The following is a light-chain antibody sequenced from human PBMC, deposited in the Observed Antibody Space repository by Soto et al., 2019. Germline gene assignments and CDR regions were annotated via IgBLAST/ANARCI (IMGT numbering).Light chain of an antibody. Sequence: IQLTQSPSSLSASVGDRVTITCRASQGINKFLAWYQQRPGKAPQLLVYGASTLQSGVPSRFSGRGSGTEFTLTINNLQPEDFATYYCQHLRAYPFSFGQGTKVDIK. CDR1: QGINKF. CDR2: GAS. J-gene: IGKJ2*03. V-gene: IGKV1-9*01. CDR3: QHLRAYPFS.